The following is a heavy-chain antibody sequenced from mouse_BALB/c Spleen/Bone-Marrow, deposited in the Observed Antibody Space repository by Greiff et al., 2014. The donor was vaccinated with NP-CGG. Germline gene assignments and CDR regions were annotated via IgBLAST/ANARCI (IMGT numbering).Heavy chain of an antibody. V-gene: IGHV1S81*02. D-gene: IGHD2-13*01. CDR2: INPSNGGT. J-gene: IGHJ4*01. Sequence: GAELVKPGASVKLSCKASGYTFTSYYMYWVKQRPGQGLEWIGEINPSNGGTNFNEKFKSKATLTVDKSSSTAYIQLSSLTSEDSAVYYCTRRLLYYAMDYWGQGTSVTVSS. CDR1: GYTFTSYY. CDR3: TRRLLYYAMDY.